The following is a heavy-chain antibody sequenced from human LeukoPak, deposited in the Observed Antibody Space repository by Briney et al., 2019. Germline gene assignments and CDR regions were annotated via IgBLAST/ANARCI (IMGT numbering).Heavy chain of an antibody. Sequence: ASVKVSCKASGGTFSSYAISWVRQAPGQGLEWVGGIIPIFGTANYAQKFQGRVTITADESTSTAYMELSSLRSEDTAVYYCARALGDYYDSSGYSNWGQGTLVTVSS. D-gene: IGHD3-22*01. CDR3: ARALGDYYDSSGYSN. CDR2: IIPIFGTA. J-gene: IGHJ4*02. V-gene: IGHV1-69*13. CDR1: GGTFSSYA.